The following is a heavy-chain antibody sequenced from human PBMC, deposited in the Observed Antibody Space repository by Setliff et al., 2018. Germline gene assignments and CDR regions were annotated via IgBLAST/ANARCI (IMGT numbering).Heavy chain of an antibody. V-gene: IGHV1-18*01. Sequence: GASVKVSCKASGYTLINYGISWVRQAPGQGLEWMGWIGAYTGNTNYAQKFQGRVTMTTDTSTSTAYMELRSLRSDDTAVYYCSGLVRYCTTTTCQSVPGAEVWGQGTLVTVSS. J-gene: IGHJ4*02. CDR2: IGAYTGNT. D-gene: IGHD2-8*01. CDR1: GYTLINYG. CDR3: SGLVRYCTTTTCQSVPGAEV.